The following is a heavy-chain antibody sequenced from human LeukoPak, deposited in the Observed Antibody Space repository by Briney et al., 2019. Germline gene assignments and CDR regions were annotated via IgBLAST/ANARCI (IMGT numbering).Heavy chain of an antibody. CDR3: AREKLGYGDHKIDY. CDR1: GGSISSYY. D-gene: IGHD4-17*01. J-gene: IGHJ4*02. V-gene: IGHV4-59*01. Sequence: NPSETLSLTCTVSGGSISSYYWSWIRQPPGKGLEWIGYIYYSGSTNYNPSLKSRVTISVDTSKNQFSLKLSSVTAADTAVYYCAREKLGYGDHKIDYWGQGTPVTVSS. CDR2: IYYSGST.